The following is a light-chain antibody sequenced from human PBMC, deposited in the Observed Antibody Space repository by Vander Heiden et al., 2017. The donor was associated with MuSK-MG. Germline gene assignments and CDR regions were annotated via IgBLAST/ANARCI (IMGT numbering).Light chain of an antibody. CDR2: PAS. V-gene: IGKV1-39*01. J-gene: IGKJ2*01. Sequence: DIQMTQSPSSLSASVGDRVTITCRASQSISSYLNWYQQKPGKAPKLLIYPASSLQSGVPSRFSGSGPGTDFTLTISRLQPEDFATYYCQQCDSTRSTFGQGTKLEIK. CDR3: QQCDSTRST. CDR1: QSISSY.